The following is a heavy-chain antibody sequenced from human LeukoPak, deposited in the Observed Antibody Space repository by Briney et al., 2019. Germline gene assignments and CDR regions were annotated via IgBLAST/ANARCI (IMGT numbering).Heavy chain of an antibody. CDR3: ARDSRRYYYDGTSFDY. J-gene: IGHJ4*02. CDR1: GFTFDDYG. CDR2: INWNGGST. V-gene: IGHV3-20*04. Sequence: GGSLRLSCAASGFTFDDYGMSWVRQAPGKGLEWVSGINWNGGSTGYADSVKGRFTISRDNAKNSLYLQMNSLRAEDTAVYYCARDSRRYYYDGTSFDYWGQGTLVTVSS. D-gene: IGHD3-22*01.